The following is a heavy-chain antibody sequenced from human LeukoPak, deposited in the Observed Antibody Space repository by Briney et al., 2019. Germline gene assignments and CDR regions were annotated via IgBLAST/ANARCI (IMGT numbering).Heavy chain of an antibody. V-gene: IGHV1-2*04. J-gene: IGHJ5*02. CDR3: ARERSYYDFWSGYYNEYNWFDP. CDR1: GYTFTGYY. CDR2: INPNSGGT. D-gene: IGHD3-3*01. Sequence: ASVKVSCKASGYTFTGYYMHWVRQAPGQGLEWIGWINPNSGGTNYAQKFQGWVTMTRDTSISTAYMELSRLRSDDTAVYYCARERSYYDFWSGYYNEYNWFDPWGQGTLVTVSS.